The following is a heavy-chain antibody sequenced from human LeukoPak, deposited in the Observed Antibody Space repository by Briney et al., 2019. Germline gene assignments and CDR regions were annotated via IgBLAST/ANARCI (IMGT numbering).Heavy chain of an antibody. CDR3: ARVPPTVTTNYWYFDL. CDR2: IYYSGST. CDR1: GGSISSYY. D-gene: IGHD4-17*01. Sequence: PSETLSLTCTVSGGSISSYYWSWVRQPPGKGLEWIGYIYYSGSTNYNPSLKSRVTISVDTSKNQFSLKLSSVTAADTAVYYCARVPPTVTTNYWYFDLWGRGTLVTVSS. J-gene: IGHJ2*01. V-gene: IGHV4-59*01.